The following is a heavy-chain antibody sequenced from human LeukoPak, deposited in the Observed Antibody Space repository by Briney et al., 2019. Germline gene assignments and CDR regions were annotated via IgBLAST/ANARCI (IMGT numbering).Heavy chain of an antibody. J-gene: IGHJ4*02. CDR1: GFTFSSYE. CDR3: ARGSDYYDSSVDY. Sequence: GGSLRLSCAASGFTFSSYEMNWVRQAPGKGLEWVSYISSSGSTIYYADSVKGRFTISRDNAKNSLYLQMNSLGAEDTAVYYCARGSDYYDSSVDYWGQGTLVTVSS. CDR2: ISSSGSTI. V-gene: IGHV3-48*03. D-gene: IGHD3-22*01.